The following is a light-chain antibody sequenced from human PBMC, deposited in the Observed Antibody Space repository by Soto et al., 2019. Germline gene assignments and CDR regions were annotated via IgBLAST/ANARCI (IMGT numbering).Light chain of an antibody. CDR3: NSYTSSSTYV. J-gene: IGLJ1*01. CDR1: SSDVAGYNY. V-gene: IGLV2-14*01. Sequence: QSVLTQPASVSGSPGQSITISCTGTSSDVAGYNYVSWYQQHPGKAPKLVIYDVSNRPSGVSNRFSGSKSGNTASLTISGLQAEDEADYYCNSYTSSSTYVFGTGTKLTVL. CDR2: DVS.